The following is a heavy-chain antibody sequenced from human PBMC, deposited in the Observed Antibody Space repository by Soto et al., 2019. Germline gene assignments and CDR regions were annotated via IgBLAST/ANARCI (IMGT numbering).Heavy chain of an antibody. V-gene: IGHV3-21*01. Sequence: GGSLRLSCAASGFTFSNYTMNWVRQAPGKGLEWVSAISSSSIYIYYADSVEGRFTISRDNARNSLYLQMNSLGAEDTAVYYYARANFDFWSGYSNYFGMDVWGQGTTVTVSS. D-gene: IGHD3-3*01. CDR1: GFTFSNYT. CDR2: ISSSSIYI. J-gene: IGHJ6*02. CDR3: ARANFDFWSGYSNYFGMDV.